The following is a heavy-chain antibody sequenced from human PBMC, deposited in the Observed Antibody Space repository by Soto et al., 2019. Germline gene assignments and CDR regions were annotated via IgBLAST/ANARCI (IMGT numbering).Heavy chain of an antibody. CDR1: GGSFSGYY. D-gene: IGHD6-13*01. V-gene: IGHV4-34*01. Sequence: QVQLQQWGAGLLKPSETLSLTCAVYGGSFSGYYWSWIRQPPGKGLEWIGEINHSGSTNYNPSLNTRVTISVDTSKNQFSLKLSSVTAADSAVYYCASGTQLVRYWGQGTLVTVSS. CDR2: INHSGST. CDR3: ASGTQLVRY. J-gene: IGHJ4*02.